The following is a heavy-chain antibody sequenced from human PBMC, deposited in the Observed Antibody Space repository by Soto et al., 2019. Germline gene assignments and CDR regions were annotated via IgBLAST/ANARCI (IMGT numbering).Heavy chain of an antibody. CDR1: GYTFTSYA. J-gene: IGHJ3*02. CDR3: ARDRKLNKYSSSWFDAFDI. CDR2: INAGNGNT. D-gene: IGHD6-13*01. V-gene: IGHV1-3*01. Sequence: ASVKVSCKASGYTFTSYAMHWVRQAPGQRLEWMGWINAGNGNTKYSQKFQGRVTITRDTSASTAYMELSSLRSEDTAVYYCARDRKLNKYSSSWFDAFDIWGQGTMVTVSS.